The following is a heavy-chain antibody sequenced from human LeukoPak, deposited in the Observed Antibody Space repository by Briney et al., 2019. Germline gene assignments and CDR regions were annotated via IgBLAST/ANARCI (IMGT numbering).Heavy chain of an antibody. D-gene: IGHD3-10*01. Sequence: KRSETLSLTCTVSGGSISSSSYYWGWIRQPPGKGLEWIGSIYYSGSTYYNPSLKSRVTISVDTSKNQFSLKLSSVTAADTAVYYCARLGYYGSGSLVDYFDYWGQGTLVTVSS. V-gene: IGHV4-39*01. CDR3: ARLGYYGSGSLVDYFDY. CDR2: IYYSGST. J-gene: IGHJ4*02. CDR1: GGSISSSSYY.